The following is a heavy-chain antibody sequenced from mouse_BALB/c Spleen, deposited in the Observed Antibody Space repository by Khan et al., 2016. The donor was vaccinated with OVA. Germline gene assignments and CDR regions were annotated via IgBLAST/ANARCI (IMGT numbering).Heavy chain of an antibody. CDR1: GYTFTDFP. Sequence: QVQLKESGAELVRPGVSLKISCKGSGYTFTDFPMHWVKQSHAKNLEWIGVVSTNYGDATYNQKFTGKATMTVDKSSSTAYMELARLTSEDSAIYYFGRGGGGDRFAYWGQGTLVTVSA. CDR3: GRGGGGDRFAY. V-gene: IGHV1S137*01. J-gene: IGHJ3*01. CDR2: VSTNYGDA.